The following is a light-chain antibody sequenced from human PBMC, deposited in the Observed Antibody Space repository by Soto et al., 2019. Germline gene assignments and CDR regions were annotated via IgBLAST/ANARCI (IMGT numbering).Light chain of an antibody. CDR3: QQYVYSPWT. Sequence: EIVLTQSPGTLSLSPGERATLSCRASQSVTSSYLAWYQQKPGQAPRLLTYGASSRATGIPDRFSGSGSGTDFTLTISRLEPEDFAVYYCQQYVYSPWTFGQGTKVDIK. V-gene: IGKV3-20*01. J-gene: IGKJ1*01. CDR1: QSVTSSY. CDR2: GAS.